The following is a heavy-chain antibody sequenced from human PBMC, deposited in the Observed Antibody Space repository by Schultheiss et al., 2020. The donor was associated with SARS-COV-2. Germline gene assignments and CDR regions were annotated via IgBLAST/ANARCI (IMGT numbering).Heavy chain of an antibody. J-gene: IGHJ6*02. CDR2: INHSGST. CDR1: GGSFSGYY. D-gene: IGHD2-15*01. CDR3: ARDQRYCSGGSCYVRGRHGMDV. V-gene: IGHV4-34*01. Sequence: SETLSLTCAVYGGSFSGYYWSWIRKPPGKGLEWIGEINHSGSTNYNPSLKSRVTISVDTSKNQFSLKLSSVTAADTAVYYCARDQRYCSGGSCYVRGRHGMDVWGQGTTVTVSS.